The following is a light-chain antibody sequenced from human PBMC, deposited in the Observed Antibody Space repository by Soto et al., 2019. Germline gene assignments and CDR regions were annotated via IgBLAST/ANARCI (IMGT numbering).Light chain of an antibody. J-gene: IGLJ1*01. V-gene: IGLV1-44*01. CDR2: RNN. Sequence: QSVLTQSPSASGTPGQRVTISCSGSSSNIGSNTVNWYQQLPGTAPKVLIYRNNQRPSGVPDRVSGSKSGTSASLAISGLQSEDEADYYCAAWDDSLNAYVFGTGTKLTVL. CDR3: AAWDDSLNAYV. CDR1: SSNIGSNT.